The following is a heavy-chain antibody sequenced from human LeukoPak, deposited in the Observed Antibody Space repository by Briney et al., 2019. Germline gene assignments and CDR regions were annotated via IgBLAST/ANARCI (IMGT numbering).Heavy chain of an antibody. CDR2: ISGSGGSI. D-gene: IGHD3-10*01. CDR3: ARDGGAFGEIDL. V-gene: IGHV3-23*01. CDR1: GFTFSNYA. Sequence: GGSLRLSCAASGFTFSNYAMSWVRQAPGKGLEWVSAISGSGGSIYYADSVKGRFTISRDNSKNTLYLQMNSLRAEDTAVYYCARDGGAFGEIDLWGQGTLVTVSS. J-gene: IGHJ5*02.